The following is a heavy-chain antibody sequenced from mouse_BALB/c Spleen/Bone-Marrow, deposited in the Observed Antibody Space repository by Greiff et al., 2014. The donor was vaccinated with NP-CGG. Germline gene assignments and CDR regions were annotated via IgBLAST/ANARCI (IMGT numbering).Heavy chain of an antibody. D-gene: IGHD1-1*01. CDR3: TRKLPAMDY. CDR2: IYPENNDT. J-gene: IGHJ4*01. Sequence: EVQGVESGTVLARPGASVKMSCKASGYSFTTFWMHWVKQRPGQGLEWIGAIYPENNDTSYNQKFKGKAKLTAVTSASTAYMELSSLTNEDSAVYYCTRKLPAMDYWGQGTSVTVSS. V-gene: IGHV1-5*01. CDR1: GYSFTTFW.